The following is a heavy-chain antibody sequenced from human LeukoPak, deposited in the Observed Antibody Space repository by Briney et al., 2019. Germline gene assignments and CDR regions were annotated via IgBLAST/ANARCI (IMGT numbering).Heavy chain of an antibody. CDR1: GFTVSTNY. CDR3: ARGFRSVTTWGYFDY. J-gene: IGHJ4*02. V-gene: IGHV3-66*01. CDR2: IYSGGGT. Sequence: GGSLRLSCAASGFTVSTNYMSWVRQAPGKGLEWVSLIYSGGGTYYADSVKGRFTISRDNSKNTLSLQMNSLRVDDTAVYYCARGFRSVTTWGYFDYWGQGALVTVSS. D-gene: IGHD4-17*01.